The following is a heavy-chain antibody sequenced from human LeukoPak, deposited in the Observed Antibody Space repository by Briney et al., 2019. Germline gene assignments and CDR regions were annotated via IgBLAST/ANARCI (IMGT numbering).Heavy chain of an antibody. D-gene: IGHD4-17*01. CDR1: GGSISSYY. CDR3: ARHRRGDPDAYDI. V-gene: IGHV4-4*07. J-gene: IGHJ3*02. CDR2: IYTSGST. Sequence: SETLSLTCTVSGGSISSYYWSWIRQPAGKGLEWIGRIYTSGSTNYNPSLKSRVTMSGDASKNQFSLKLSSVTAADTGVYYCARHRRGDPDAYDIWGQGTMVTVSS.